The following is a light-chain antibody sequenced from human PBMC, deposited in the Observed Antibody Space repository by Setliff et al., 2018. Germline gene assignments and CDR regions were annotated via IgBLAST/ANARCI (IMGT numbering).Light chain of an antibody. CDR3: CSYAGGSTYV. V-gene: IGLV2-23*02. Sequence: QSALTQPASVSGSPGQSITISCTGTSSDVGAYNYVSWYQQHPGKAPKLMIYDVSNRPSGVSNRFSGSKSGNTASLTISGLQAEDEADYYCCSYAGGSTYVFGTGTKVTVL. CDR1: SSDVGAYNY. J-gene: IGLJ1*01. CDR2: DVS.